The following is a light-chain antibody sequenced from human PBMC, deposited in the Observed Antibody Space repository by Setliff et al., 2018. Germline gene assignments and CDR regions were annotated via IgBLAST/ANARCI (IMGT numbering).Light chain of an antibody. CDR2: EVS. CDR1: TSDVGGYDY. Sequence: QSALTQPAAVSGSPGQSIAISCTGTTSDVGGYDYVSWYQHHPGKAPKLMIYEVSKRPSGVSDRFSGSKSGNTASLTISGLQAEDEADYYCLSYTSKTTHALFGGGTK. J-gene: IGLJ2*01. CDR3: LSYTSKTTHAL. V-gene: IGLV2-14*01.